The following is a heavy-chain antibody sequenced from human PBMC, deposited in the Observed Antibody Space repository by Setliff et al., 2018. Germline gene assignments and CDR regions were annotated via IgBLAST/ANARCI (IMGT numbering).Heavy chain of an antibody. V-gene: IGHV1-18*01. CDR1: DYTFLSHG. D-gene: IGHD3-3*01. CDR2: ISAYTGKT. Sequence: ASVKVSCKAADYTFLSHGLSWVRQAPGQGLEWMGWISAYTGKTDYAQNFQGRVTMATDTSTSTGYMELRSLRYDDTAVYYCARAPRLEWILPTFDYWGQGTPVTVSS. CDR3: ARAPRLEWILPTFDY. J-gene: IGHJ4*02.